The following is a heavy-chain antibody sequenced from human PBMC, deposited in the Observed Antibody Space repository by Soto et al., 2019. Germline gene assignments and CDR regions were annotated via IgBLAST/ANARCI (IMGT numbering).Heavy chain of an antibody. D-gene: IGHD6-13*01. CDR1: GGSISSGGYS. CDR2: IYHSGGT. V-gene: IGHV4-30-2*01. Sequence: QLQLQESGSGLVKPSQTLSLTCAVSGGSISSGGYSWNWIRQPPGKGLEWIGYIYHSGGTYYKPSLESRVILSVDWSKNQFSLNLSSVTAADTAVYYCARAGYVLWYFDLWGRGTLVTVSS. J-gene: IGHJ2*01. CDR3: ARAGYVLWYFDL.